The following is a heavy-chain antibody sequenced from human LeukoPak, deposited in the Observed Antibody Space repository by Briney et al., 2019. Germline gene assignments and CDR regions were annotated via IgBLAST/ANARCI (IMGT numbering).Heavy chain of an antibody. D-gene: IGHD1-26*01. V-gene: IGHV1-46*01. CDR2: INPSGGST. J-gene: IGHJ5*02. CDR3: ARDYGWELLSDWFDP. Sequence: ASVKLSCKSSGYTFTSYYMHWVRHAPGQGLEWMGIINPSGGSTSYAQKFQGRVTMTRDTSTSTVYMELSSLRSEDTAVYDCARDYGWELLSDWFDPWGQGTVVTVSS. CDR1: GYTFTSYY.